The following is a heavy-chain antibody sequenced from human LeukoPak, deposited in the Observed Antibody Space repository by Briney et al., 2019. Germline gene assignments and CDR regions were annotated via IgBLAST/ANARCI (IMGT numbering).Heavy chain of an antibody. Sequence: GEALEISCKGSGYSFTSYWIGWVRQMPGKGLEWMGIIYPGDSDTRYSPSFQGQVTISADKSISTAYLQWSSLKASDTAMYYCARRGGHIVVVTAEFDYWGQGTLVTVSS. CDR2: IYPGDSDT. J-gene: IGHJ4*02. D-gene: IGHD2-21*02. V-gene: IGHV5-51*01. CDR1: GYSFTSYW. CDR3: ARRGGHIVVVTAEFDY.